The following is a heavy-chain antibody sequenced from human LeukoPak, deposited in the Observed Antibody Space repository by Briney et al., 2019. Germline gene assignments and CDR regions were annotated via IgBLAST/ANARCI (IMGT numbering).Heavy chain of an antibody. CDR3: ARDARYSDWLLSRYFDY. Sequence: PGGSLRLSCAASGFTFSSYWMSWVRQAPGKGLEWVANIKQDGSEKYYVDSVKGRFTISRDNAKNSLYLQMNSLRAEDTAVYYCARDARYSDWLLSRYFDYWGQGTLVTVSS. CDR2: IKQDGSEK. V-gene: IGHV3-7*01. CDR1: GFTFSSYW. D-gene: IGHD3-9*01. J-gene: IGHJ4*02.